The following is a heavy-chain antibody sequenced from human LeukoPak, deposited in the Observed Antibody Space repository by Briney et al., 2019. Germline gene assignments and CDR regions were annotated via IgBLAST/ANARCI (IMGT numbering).Heavy chain of an antibody. CDR3: ARGGRTVTPNIVYFDY. CDR2: IMPIFGTA. J-gene: IGHJ4*02. Sequence: GSSVKVSCKASGGTFSSYAISWVRQAPGQGLEWMGGIMPIFGTANYAQKFQGRVTITTDESTSTAYMELSSLRSEDPAVYYWARGGRTVTPNIVYFDYWGQGTLVTVSS. CDR1: GGTFSSYA. V-gene: IGHV1-69*05. D-gene: IGHD4-17*01.